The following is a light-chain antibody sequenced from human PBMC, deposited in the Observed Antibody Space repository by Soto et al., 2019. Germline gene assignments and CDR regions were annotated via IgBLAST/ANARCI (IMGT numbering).Light chain of an antibody. CDR1: QSVSSN. V-gene: IGKV3-15*01. CDR3: HQYDDGPYT. Sequence: EIVMTQSPATLSLSPGERATLSCRASQSVSSNVAWYQQTPGQIPRLLIYGASTRATGIPVRFSGSGSGTEFTLTISSLQSEDSAVYYCHQYDDGPYTFGQGTKVDIK. J-gene: IGKJ2*01. CDR2: GAS.